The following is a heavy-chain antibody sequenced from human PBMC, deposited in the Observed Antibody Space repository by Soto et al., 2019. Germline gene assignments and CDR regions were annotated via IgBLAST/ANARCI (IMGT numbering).Heavy chain of an antibody. Sequence: ASVKVSCKASGYTFTSYAMHWVRLAPGQRLEWMGWINAGNGNTKYSQKFQGRVTITRDTSASTAYMELSSLRSEDTAVYYCARSVGSHDAFDIWGQGTMVTVSS. CDR3: ARSVGSHDAFDI. CDR2: INAGNGNT. CDR1: GYTFTSYA. V-gene: IGHV1-3*01. D-gene: IGHD1-26*01. J-gene: IGHJ3*02.